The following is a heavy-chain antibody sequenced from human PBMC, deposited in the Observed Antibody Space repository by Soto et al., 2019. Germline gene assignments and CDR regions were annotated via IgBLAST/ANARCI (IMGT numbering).Heavy chain of an antibody. CDR2: INPSGGST. CDR3: ARAARIAAAVNWFDP. Sequence: ASVKVSCKASGYTFTSYYMHWVRQAPGQGLEWMGIINPSGGSTSYAQKFQGRVTMTRDTSTSTVYMELSSLRSEDTAVYYCARAARIAAAVNWFDPWGQGTLVTSPQ. J-gene: IGHJ5*02. V-gene: IGHV1-46*03. CDR1: GYTFTSYY. D-gene: IGHD6-13*01.